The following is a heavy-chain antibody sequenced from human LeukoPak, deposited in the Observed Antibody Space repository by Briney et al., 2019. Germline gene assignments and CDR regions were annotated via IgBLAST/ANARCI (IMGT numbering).Heavy chain of an antibody. Sequence: RGSLGLSCAASGCTFSSYGMLRVRQAPGKGLEWVAVIRYEGRNKNYVDSVKGRFTISRDNSKNTLYLQMNSHIAKHTAVFHCARVGIAVAGNFDYWGQGTLVTVSS. CDR1: GCTFSSYG. J-gene: IGHJ4*02. D-gene: IGHD6-19*01. CDR2: IRYEGRNK. V-gene: IGHV3-33*01. CDR3: ARVGIAVAGNFDY.